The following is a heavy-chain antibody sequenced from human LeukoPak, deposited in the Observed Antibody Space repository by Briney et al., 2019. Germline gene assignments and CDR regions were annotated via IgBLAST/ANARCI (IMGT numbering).Heavy chain of an antibody. Sequence: RWSGPTLVNPTQTLTLTCTFSGFSLRTRGMCVSWIPQPPGKALEWLALIDWDDDKYYSTSLKTRLTISKDTSKNQVVLTMTNMDPVDTATYYCARIRRYYDSSGYYYKLFDYWGQGTLVTVSS. CDR3: ARIRRYYDSSGYYYKLFDY. J-gene: IGHJ4*02. D-gene: IGHD3-22*01. CDR2: IDWDDDK. CDR1: GFSLRTRGMC. V-gene: IGHV2-70*01.